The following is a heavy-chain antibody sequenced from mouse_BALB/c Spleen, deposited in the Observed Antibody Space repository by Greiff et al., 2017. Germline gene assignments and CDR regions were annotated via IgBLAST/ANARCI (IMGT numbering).Heavy chain of an antibody. Sequence: VQLKESGGGLVQPGGSLRLSCATSGFTFTDYYMSWVRQPPGKALEWLGFIRNKANGYTTEYSASVKGRFTISRDNSQSILYLQMNTLRAEDSATYYCARAYYRYDVAYWGQGTLVTVSA. D-gene: IGHD2-14*01. CDR3: ARAYYRYDVAY. CDR2: IRNKANGYTT. CDR1: GFTFTDYY. V-gene: IGHV7-3*02. J-gene: IGHJ3*01.